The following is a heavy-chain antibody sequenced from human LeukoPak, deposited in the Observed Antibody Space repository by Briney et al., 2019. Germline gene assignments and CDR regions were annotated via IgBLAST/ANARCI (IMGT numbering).Heavy chain of an antibody. CDR2: INHSGST. D-gene: IGHD4-11*01. Sequence: SETLSLTCAVYGGSFSGYYWSWIRQPPGKGLEWIGEINHSGSTNYNPSLKSRVTISVDTSKNQFSLKLSSVTAADTAVYYCARSKRGVTTSWGQGTLVTVSS. J-gene: IGHJ4*02. V-gene: IGHV4-34*01. CDR3: ARSKRGVTTS. CDR1: GGSFSGYY.